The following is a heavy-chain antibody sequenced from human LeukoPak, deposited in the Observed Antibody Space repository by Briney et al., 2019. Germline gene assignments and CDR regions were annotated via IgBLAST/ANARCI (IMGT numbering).Heavy chain of an antibody. CDR2: IYTSGST. CDR3: ARDPGAKYCSSTRCYTGYFDY. J-gene: IGHJ4*02. D-gene: IGHD2-2*02. V-gene: IGHV4-4*07. Sequence: SETLSLTCTVSGGSISSYYWSWIRQPAGKGLEWIGRIYTSGSTNYNPSLKSRVAMSVDTSKNQFSLKLSPVTAADTAVYYCARDPGAKYCSSTRCYTGYFDYWGQGTLVTVSS. CDR1: GGSISSYY.